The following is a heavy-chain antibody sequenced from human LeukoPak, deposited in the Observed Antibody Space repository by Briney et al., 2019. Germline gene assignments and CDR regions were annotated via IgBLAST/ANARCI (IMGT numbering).Heavy chain of an antibody. D-gene: IGHD5-18*01. Sequence: GASVKVSCKASGYTFTSYGISWVRQAPGQGLEWMGWISAYNGNTNYAQKLQGRVTMTTDTSTSTAYMELRSLRSDDTAVHYCALGRYSYGYHQFDYWGQGTLVTVSS. J-gene: IGHJ4*02. CDR3: ALGRYSYGYHQFDY. CDR2: ISAYNGNT. CDR1: GYTFTSYG. V-gene: IGHV1-18*01.